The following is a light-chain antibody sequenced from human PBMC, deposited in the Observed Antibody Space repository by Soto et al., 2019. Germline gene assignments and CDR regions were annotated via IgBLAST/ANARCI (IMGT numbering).Light chain of an antibody. CDR1: QDISNY. CDR2: DAS. Sequence: DIQMTQSPSSLSASVGDRVTITCQASQDISNYLNWYQQKPGKAPKLLIYDASNLETGVPSRFSGSGSGKDFTFTISSLQPEDIATYYCQQYDNLPAFGGGTKVEIK. CDR3: QQYDNLPA. V-gene: IGKV1-33*01. J-gene: IGKJ4*01.